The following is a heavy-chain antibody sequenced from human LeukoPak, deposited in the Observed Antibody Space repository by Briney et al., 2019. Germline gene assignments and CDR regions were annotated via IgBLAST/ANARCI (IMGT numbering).Heavy chain of an antibody. J-gene: IGHJ4*02. CDR2: ISGSGSST. Sequence: PGRSLRLSCAASGFTFSSYAMNWVRQAPGKGLEWVSAISGSGSSTYYADSVKGRFTISRDNSKNTVYLQMNSLRAEDTAVYYCAKGSQDYDFWSGYYTWGQGALVTVSS. D-gene: IGHD3-3*01. CDR1: GFTFSSYA. V-gene: IGHV3-23*01. CDR3: AKGSQDYDFWSGYYT.